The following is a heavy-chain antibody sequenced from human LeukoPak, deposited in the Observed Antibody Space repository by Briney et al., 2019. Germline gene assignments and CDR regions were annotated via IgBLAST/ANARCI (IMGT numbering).Heavy chain of an antibody. Sequence: GASVKVSCKASAYTFTSYGISWVRQASGQGLEWMGWISAYNGNTNYAQKLQGRVTMTTDTSTSTAHMELRSLRSDDTAVYYCARDIAVFDYWGQGTLVTVSS. CDR2: ISAYNGNT. D-gene: IGHD6-19*01. CDR3: ARDIAVFDY. CDR1: AYTFTSYG. V-gene: IGHV1-18*01. J-gene: IGHJ4*02.